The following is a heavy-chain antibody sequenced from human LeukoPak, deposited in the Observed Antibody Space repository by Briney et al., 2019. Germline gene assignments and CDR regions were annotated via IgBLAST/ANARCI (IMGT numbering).Heavy chain of an antibody. CDR3: ARVGYHYYDSTGYSSFDY. V-gene: IGHV4-4*02. J-gene: IGHJ4*02. CDR1: AGSISSINW. D-gene: IGHD3-22*01. Sequence: SGTLSLTCAVSAGSISSINWWSWVRQAPGKGLEWIGEIYHTGSTNYNPSLKSRVTMSVDKSKNHFSLNLSSVTAADTAVYYCARVGYHYYDSTGYSSFDYWGQGTLVTVSS. CDR2: IYHTGST.